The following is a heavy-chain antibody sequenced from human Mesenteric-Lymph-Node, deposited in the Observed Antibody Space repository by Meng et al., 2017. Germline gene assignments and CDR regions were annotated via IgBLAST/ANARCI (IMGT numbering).Heavy chain of an antibody. CDR2: ISAYNGNT. D-gene: IGHD3-9*01. J-gene: IGHJ6*02. V-gene: IGHV1-18*01. CDR1: GYTFTSYG. Sequence: ASVKVSCKASGYTFTSYGISWLRQAPGQGLEWMGWISAYNGNTNYAQKLQGRVTMTTDTSTSTAYMELRSLRSDDTAVYYCARDPGSGYFDWLNYGMDVWGQGTTVTVSS. CDR3: ARDPGSGYFDWLNYGMDV.